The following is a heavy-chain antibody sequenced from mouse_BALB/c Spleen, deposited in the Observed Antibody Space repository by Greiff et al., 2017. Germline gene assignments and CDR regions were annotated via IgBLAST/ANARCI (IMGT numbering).Heavy chain of an antibody. CDR3: ARNGYYVDYYAMDY. D-gene: IGHD2-3*01. CDR1: GFSLTSYG. Sequence: QVQLKESGPGLVQPSQSLSITCTVSGFSLTSYGVHWVRQSPGKGLEWLGVIWSGGSTDYNAAFISRLSISKDNSKSQVFFKMNSLQANDTAIYYCARNGYYVDYYAMDYWGQGTSVTVSS. CDR2: IWSGGST. J-gene: IGHJ4*01. V-gene: IGHV2-2*02.